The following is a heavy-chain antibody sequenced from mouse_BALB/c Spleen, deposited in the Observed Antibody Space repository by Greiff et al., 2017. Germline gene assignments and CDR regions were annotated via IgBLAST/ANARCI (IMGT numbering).Heavy chain of an antibody. V-gene: IGHV2-2*02. CDR2: IWSGGST. CDR1: GFSLTSYG. CDR3: ARPLYGSSSSYYAMDY. D-gene: IGHD1-1*01. Sequence: QVQLQQSGPGLVQPSQSLSITCTGSGFSLTSYGVHWVRQSPGKGLEWLGVIWSGGSTDYNAAFISRLSISKDNYKSQVFFNMNSLQANDTAIYYCARPLYGSSSSYYAMDYWGQGTSVTVSS. J-gene: IGHJ4*01.